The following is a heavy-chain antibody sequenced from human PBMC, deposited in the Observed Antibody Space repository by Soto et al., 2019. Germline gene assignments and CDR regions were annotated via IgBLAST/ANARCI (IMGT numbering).Heavy chain of an antibody. CDR1: GYSFTSYW. J-gene: IGHJ6*02. CDR2: IYPGDSDT. D-gene: IGHD4-17*01. V-gene: IGHV5-51*01. Sequence: PGESLKISCKGSGYSFTSYWIGWVRQMPGKGLEWMGIIYPGDSDTRYSPSFQGQVTISADKSISTAYLQWSSLKASDTAMYYCATASLDYGDYGYYYSGMDVWGQGTTVTVSS. CDR3: ATASLDYGDYGYYYSGMDV.